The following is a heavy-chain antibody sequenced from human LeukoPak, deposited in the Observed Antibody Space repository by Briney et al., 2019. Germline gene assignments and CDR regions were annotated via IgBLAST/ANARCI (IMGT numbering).Heavy chain of an antibody. J-gene: IGHJ4*02. CDR3: ARGRYFDFSPDY. D-gene: IGHD3-9*01. CDR1: GSSFTSYW. Sequence: GESPQISCKGSGSSFTSYWIGWVRQVPGKGLEWMGIIYPGDSDTRYSPSFQGQVTISADKSISTAYLQWRSLKASDTAMYYCARGRYFDFSPDYWGQGTLVTVSS. V-gene: IGHV5-51*01. CDR2: IYPGDSDT.